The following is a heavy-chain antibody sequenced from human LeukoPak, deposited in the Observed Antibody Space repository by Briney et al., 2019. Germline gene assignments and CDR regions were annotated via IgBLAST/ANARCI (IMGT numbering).Heavy chain of an antibody. J-gene: IGHJ2*01. V-gene: IGHV3-11*01. CDR1: EFTFSDYY. CDR3: ARVGVGTMVRAVSYWYFDL. Sequence: GGSLRLSCAASEFTFSDYYITWIRQAPGKGPEWIAYINPIGDIIYYAGSVRGLFIISRDNAKDSLYLHMSSLRAEDTAVYYCARVGVGTMVRAVSYWYFDLWGRGTLVTVSS. D-gene: IGHD3-10*01. CDR2: INPIGDII.